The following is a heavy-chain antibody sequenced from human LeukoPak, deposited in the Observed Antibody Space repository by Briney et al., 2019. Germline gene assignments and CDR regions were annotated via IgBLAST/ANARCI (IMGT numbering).Heavy chain of an antibody. CDR2: INPNSGGT. CDR1: GYTFTGYY. Sequence: GASVKVSCKASGYTFTGYYMHWVRQAPGQGLEWMGWINPNSGGTNYAQKFQGRVTMTRDTSISTAYMELSRLRSDDTAVYYCARAPANYVYVWGSYREYYFDYWGQGTLVTVSS. V-gene: IGHV1-2*02. J-gene: IGHJ4*02. D-gene: IGHD3-16*02. CDR3: ARAPANYVYVWGSYREYYFDY.